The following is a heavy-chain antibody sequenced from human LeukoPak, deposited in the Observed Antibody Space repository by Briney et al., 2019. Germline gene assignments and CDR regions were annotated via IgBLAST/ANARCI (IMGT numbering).Heavy chain of an antibody. D-gene: IGHD5-12*01. CDR1: GFTFSTYW. CDR3: VRKVAADWYFDL. V-gene: IGHV3-74*01. Sequence: GRSLTLSCAASGFTFSTYWMHWVRQAPGKGLVWVSRINGDGSSTIYADSVKGRFTISRDNAKNTVYLEMNSLRADDTAVYYCVRKVAADWYFDLWGRGTLVTVSS. J-gene: IGHJ2*01. CDR2: INGDGSST.